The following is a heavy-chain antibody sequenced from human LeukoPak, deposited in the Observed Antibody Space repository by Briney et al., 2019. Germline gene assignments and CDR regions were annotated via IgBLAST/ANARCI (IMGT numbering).Heavy chain of an antibody. CDR3: ARDHGRGGYDSSGPIDY. J-gene: IGHJ4*02. D-gene: IGHD3-22*01. V-gene: IGHV1-2*02. Sequence: GASVKVSCKASGYTFTSYYMHWVRQAPGQGLEWMGWINPNSGGTNYAQKFQGRVTMTRDTSISTAYMELSRLRSDDTAVYYCARDHGRGGYDSSGPIDYWGQGTLVTVSS. CDR2: INPNSGGT. CDR1: GYTFTSYY.